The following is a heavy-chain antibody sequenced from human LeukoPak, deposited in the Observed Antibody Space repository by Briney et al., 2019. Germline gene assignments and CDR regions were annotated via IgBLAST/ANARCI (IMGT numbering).Heavy chain of an antibody. J-gene: IGHJ4*02. V-gene: IGHV3-30*04. CDR3: ARELYYGSGSYYNFDY. D-gene: IGHD3-10*01. Sequence: PGRSLRLSCAASGITFSSYAMHWVRQAPGKGLEWVAIISYDGGNKYYADSVKGRFTISGDNSKSTLFLQMNSLRAEDTAVYYCARELYYGSGSYYNFDYWGQGTLVTVSS. CDR2: ISYDGGNK. CDR1: GITFSSYA.